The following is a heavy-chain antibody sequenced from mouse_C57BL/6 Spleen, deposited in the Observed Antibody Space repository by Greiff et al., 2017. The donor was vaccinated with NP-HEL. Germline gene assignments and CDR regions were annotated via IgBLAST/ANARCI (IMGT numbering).Heavy chain of an antibody. CDR2: IDPSDSYT. CDR3: ARNYYGSLWYFDV. V-gene: IGHV1-69*01. CDR1: GYTFTSYW. D-gene: IGHD1-1*01. Sequence: VQLQQPGAELVMPGASVKLSCKASGYTFTSYWMHWVKQRPGQGLEWIGEIDPSDSYTNYNQKFKGKSTLTVDKSSSTAYMQLSSLTSEDSAVYYCARNYYGSLWYFDVWGTGTTVTVSS. J-gene: IGHJ1*03.